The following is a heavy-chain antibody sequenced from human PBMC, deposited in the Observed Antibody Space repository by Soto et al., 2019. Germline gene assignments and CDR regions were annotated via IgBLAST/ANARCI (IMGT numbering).Heavy chain of an antibody. V-gene: IGHV4-39*01. CDR2: IYYSGNS. D-gene: IGHD3-3*01. Sequence: HLHLQESGPGLVKPSETLSLTCTVSGASISGSTYYWGWIHQPPGKGLEWIGNIYYSGNSYSNPSLKSRVTISVDTSKNQFSLRLTSVTAADTAMYFCARRADFWSGYPNWFDPWGQGILVTVSS. CDR3: ARRADFWSGYPNWFDP. CDR1: GASISGSTYY. J-gene: IGHJ5*02.